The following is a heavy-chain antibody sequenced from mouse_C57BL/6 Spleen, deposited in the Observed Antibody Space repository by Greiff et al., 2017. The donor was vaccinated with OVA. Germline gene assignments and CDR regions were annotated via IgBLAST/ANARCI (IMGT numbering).Heavy chain of an antibody. J-gene: IGHJ4*01. CDR1: GYTFPRYG. CDR3: ARGMDSYYAMDY. CDR2: IYPRSGNT. Sequence: QVQLKESGAELARPGASVQLSCKASGYTFPRYGISWVKQRPGQGLEWIGEIYPRSGNTYYNEKFKGKATLTAAQSSSTADMELRSLTSEDSAVYFCARGMDSYYAMDYWGQGTSVTVSS. V-gene: IGHV1-81*01.